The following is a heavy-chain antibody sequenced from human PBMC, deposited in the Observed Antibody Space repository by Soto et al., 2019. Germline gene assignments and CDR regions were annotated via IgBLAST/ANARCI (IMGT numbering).Heavy chain of an antibody. CDR1: ESAFMNYD. CDR3: ARMATSGTLNWFDP. CDR2: MNPNRGNT. V-gene: IGHV1-8*01. Sequence: SVKVSWKASESAFMNYDISWVRQATGQGLEWMGWMNPNRGNTGYAQKFQCRYSMTRNTSITTAYLERSSLRSDDTAIYYCARMATSGTLNWFDPWGRGSLVTVSS. J-gene: IGHJ5*02.